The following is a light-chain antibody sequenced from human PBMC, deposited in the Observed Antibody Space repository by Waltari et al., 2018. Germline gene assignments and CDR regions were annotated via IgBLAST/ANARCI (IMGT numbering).Light chain of an antibody. CDR1: QSLLYSNGYNY. J-gene: IGKJ1*01. CDR2: AAS. Sequence: DIVMTQSPLSLPVSPGEPASISCRSSQSLLYSNGYNYLDWYVQKPGQSPQLLIYAASNRASGVPDRFSGSGSGTDFTLKISRVEAEDVGVYYFMQPLHTPPSFGQVTKLEIK. V-gene: IGKV2-28*01. CDR3: MQPLHTPPS.